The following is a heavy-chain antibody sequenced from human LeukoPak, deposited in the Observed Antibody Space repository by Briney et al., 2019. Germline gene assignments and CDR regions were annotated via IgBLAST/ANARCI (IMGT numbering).Heavy chain of an antibody. D-gene: IGHD6-6*01. CDR2: INPNSGGT. J-gene: IGHJ4*02. V-gene: IGHV1-2*02. CDR3: ARDPQYSGSHDY. Sequence: ASVKVSCKASGYTFTGYYMHWVRQAPGQGLEWMGWINPNSGGTNYAQKFQGRVTMTRDTSISTAYMELSRLRSDDTAVYYCARDPQYSGSHDYWGQGTLVTVSS. CDR1: GYTFTGYY.